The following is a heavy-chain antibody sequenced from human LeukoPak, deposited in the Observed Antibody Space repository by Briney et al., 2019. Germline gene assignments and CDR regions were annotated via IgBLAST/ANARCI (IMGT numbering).Heavy chain of an antibody. D-gene: IGHD3-10*01. CDR2: IDAGNGDT. CDR3: AREGYYDSGSPPTFYFDS. Sequence: GASVKVSCKASGYTFSDYAMHWVRQAPGQRFEWMGWIDAGNGDTRYSQKFQGRVTITRDTSASTAYIELRSLRSEDTAMYYCAREGYYDSGSPPTFYFDSWGQGTLVTVSS. J-gene: IGHJ4*02. V-gene: IGHV1-3*01. CDR1: GYTFSDYA.